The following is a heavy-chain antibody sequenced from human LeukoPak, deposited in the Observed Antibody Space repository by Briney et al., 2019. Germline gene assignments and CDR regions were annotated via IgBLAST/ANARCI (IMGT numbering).Heavy chain of an antibody. V-gene: IGHV3-74*01. D-gene: IGHD2/OR15-2a*01. CDR2: IKSDADGSGT. CDR1: GFTFSPYC. CDR3: TRDSTYTMDV. J-gene: IGHJ6*02. Sequence: GGSLRLFCAVSGFTFSPYCMLWARQARGGGRVWVSCIKSDADGSGTTYADSVKGRFTISRDDARNTLYLQMNSLRAEDTAVYYCTRDSTYTMDVWGRRTTVTVSS.